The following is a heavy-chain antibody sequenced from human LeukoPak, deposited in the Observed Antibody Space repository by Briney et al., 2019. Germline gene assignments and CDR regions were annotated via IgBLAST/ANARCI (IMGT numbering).Heavy chain of an antibody. J-gene: IGHJ4*02. CDR1: GFSLSGYN. D-gene: IGHD3-3*01. V-gene: IGHV3-48*04. CDR3: ATSRGLEYFDY. Sequence: PGGSLRLSCAASGFSLSGYNMNWVRQAPGKGLEWVSYISSSSSTLHYADSVRGRFTISRDNAKDSLYLQMNSLRAEDTAVYYCATSRGLEYFDYWGQGTLVTVSS. CDR2: ISSSSSTL.